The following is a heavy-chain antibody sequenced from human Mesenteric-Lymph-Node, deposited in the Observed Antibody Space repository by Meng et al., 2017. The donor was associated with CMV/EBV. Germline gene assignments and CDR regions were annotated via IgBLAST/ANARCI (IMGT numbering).Heavy chain of an antibody. D-gene: IGHD2-21*01. CDR3: ARDVGGEICGGDCSPLDY. CDR2: ISYDGSNK. Sequence: GGSLRLSCAASGFTFSSYGMHWVRQAPGKGLEWVAVISYDGSNKYYADSVKGRFTISRDNSKNTLYLQMNSLRAEDTAVYYCARDVGGEICGGDCSPLDYWGQGTLVTVSS. CDR1: GFTFSSYG. V-gene: IGHV3-30*19. J-gene: IGHJ4*02.